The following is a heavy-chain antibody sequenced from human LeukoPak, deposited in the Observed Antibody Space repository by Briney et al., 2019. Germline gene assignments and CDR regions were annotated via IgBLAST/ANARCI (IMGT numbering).Heavy chain of an antibody. V-gene: IGHV1-69*13. CDR3: ASLETPIQDIVVVPAG. D-gene: IGHD2-2*01. CDR2: IIPIFGTA. Sequence: SVKVSCKASGGTFSSYAISWVRQAPGQGLEWMGGIIPIFGTANYAQKFQGRVTITADESTSTAYMELSSLRSEGTAVYYCASLETPIQDIVVVPAGWGQGTLVTVSS. CDR1: GGTFSSYA. J-gene: IGHJ4*02.